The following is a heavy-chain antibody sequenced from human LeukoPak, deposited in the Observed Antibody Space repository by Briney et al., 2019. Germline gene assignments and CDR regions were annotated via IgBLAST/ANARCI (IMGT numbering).Heavy chain of an antibody. D-gene: IGHD3-9*01. J-gene: IGHJ3*01. CDR1: GYSFTNYD. CDR3: ARGRESSKLTSGFQSFDWLSDSFDL. V-gene: IGHV1-8*01. Sequence: ASVKVSCKTSGYSFTNYDINWVRQATGQGREWMGGMSPNSGKTGYAQKFQGRVTMTKNTSMSTAYMELSSLTSEDTAVYYCARGRESSKLTSGFQSFDWLSDSFDLWGQGTIVTVSS. CDR2: MSPNSGKT.